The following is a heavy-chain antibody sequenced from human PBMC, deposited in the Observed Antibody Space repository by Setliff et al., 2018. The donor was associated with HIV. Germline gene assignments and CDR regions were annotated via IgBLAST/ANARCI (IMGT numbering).Heavy chain of an antibody. CDR1: GGSIRSYY. D-gene: IGHD3-3*01. J-gene: IGHJ4*02. CDR2: VFYNGDT. CDR3: ARQMTIPGVAVTPVDY. V-gene: IGHV4-59*08. Sequence: ASETLSLTCTVSGGSIRSYYWSWIRQSPGKGLEWIGYVFYNGDTAYNPSFKSRLTISVDTSKSQFSLKLTSVTAADTAVYYCARQMTIPGVAVTPVDYWGQGALVTVSS.